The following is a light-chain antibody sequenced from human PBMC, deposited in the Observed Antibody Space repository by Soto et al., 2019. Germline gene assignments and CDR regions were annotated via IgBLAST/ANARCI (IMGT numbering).Light chain of an antibody. V-gene: IGKV1-5*03. CDR2: KAS. Sequence: DIQMTQSPSTLSGSVGDRVTITCLASQTISSWLAWYQQKPGKAPKLLIYKASTLKSGVPSRFSGSGSGTEFTLTISSLQPDDFATYYCQQYNSHSQTFGQGTKVDIK. J-gene: IGKJ1*01. CDR1: QTISSW. CDR3: QQYNSHSQT.